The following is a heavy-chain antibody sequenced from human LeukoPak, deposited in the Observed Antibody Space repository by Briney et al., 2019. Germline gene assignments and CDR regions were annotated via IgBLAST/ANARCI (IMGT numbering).Heavy chain of an antibody. D-gene: IGHD3-3*01. CDR1: GYTFTGYY. J-gene: IGHJ4*02. CDR2: INPNSGGT. Sequence: ASVKVSCKASGYTFTGYYMHWVRQAPGQGLEWMGWINPNSGGTNYAQKFQGRVTMTRDTSISTAYMELSRLRSDDTAVYYCARDLSNYDPGAVGVDYWSQGTLVTVSS. V-gene: IGHV1-2*02. CDR3: ARDLSNYDPGAVGVDY.